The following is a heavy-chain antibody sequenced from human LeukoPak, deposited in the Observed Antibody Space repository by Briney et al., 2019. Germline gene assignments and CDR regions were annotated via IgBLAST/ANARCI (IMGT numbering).Heavy chain of an antibody. V-gene: IGHV3-48*02. CDR2: ISSSSSTI. CDR1: GFTFSSYS. Sequence: GGSLRLSCAASGFTFSSYSMNWVRQAPGKGLEWVSYISSSSSTIYYADSVKGRFTISRDHAKNSLYLQMNRLRDEDTAVYYCASTEGVPAASFYYYYYGMDVWGQGTTVTVSS. CDR3: ASTEGVPAASFYYYYYGMDV. D-gene: IGHD2-2*01. J-gene: IGHJ6*02.